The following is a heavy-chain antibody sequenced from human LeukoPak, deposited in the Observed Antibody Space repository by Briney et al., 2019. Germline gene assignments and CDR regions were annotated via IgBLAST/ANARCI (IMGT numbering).Heavy chain of an antibody. V-gene: IGHV3-23*01. D-gene: IGHD3-16*01. CDR1: GFTFSSYA. Sequence: PGGSLRLSCAASGFTFSSYAMSWVRQAPGKGLEWVSGILDSGYSTYYANSVKGRFTISRDNSNNTLYLQMNSLRAEDTAVYYCAKLGGHPLHNYYVGVWGKGTTAAVSS. J-gene: IGHJ6*03. CDR2: ILDSGYST. CDR3: AKLGGHPLHNYYVGV.